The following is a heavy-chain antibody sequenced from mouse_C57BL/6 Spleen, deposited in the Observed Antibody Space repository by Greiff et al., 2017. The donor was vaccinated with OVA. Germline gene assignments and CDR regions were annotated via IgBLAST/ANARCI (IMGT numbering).Heavy chain of an antibody. CDR2: ISYAGSN. CDR3: AREGIYYYGSGYFDV. J-gene: IGHJ1*03. Sequence: DVQLQESGPGLVKPSQSLSLTCSVTGYSITSGYYWNWIRQFPGNKLEWMGYISYAGSNNYNPSLKNRISITRDTSKNQFLLKLNSVTTEDTATDYCAREGIYYYGSGYFDVWGTGTTVTVSS. V-gene: IGHV3-6*01. D-gene: IGHD1-1*01. CDR1: GYSITSGYY.